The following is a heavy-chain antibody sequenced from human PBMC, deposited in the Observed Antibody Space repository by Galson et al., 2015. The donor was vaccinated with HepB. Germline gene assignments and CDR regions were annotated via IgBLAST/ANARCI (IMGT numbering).Heavy chain of an antibody. V-gene: IGHV3-74*01. CDR1: GFTFSSYW. CDR3: ARVLCSSTSCYPPADAFDI. CDR2: TNSDGSST. J-gene: IGHJ3*02. Sequence: SLRLSCAASGFTFSSYWMHWVRQAPGKGLVWVSRTNSDGSSTSYADSVKGRFTISRDNAKNTLYLQMNSLRAEDTAVYYCARVLCSSTSCYPPADAFDIWGQGTMVTVSS. D-gene: IGHD2-2*01.